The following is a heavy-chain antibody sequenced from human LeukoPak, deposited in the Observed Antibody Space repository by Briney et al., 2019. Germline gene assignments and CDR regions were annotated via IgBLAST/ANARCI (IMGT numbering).Heavy chain of an antibody. CDR1: GDSVSSNSAA. CDR3: ARTPGYNWNEAGDAFDI. J-gene: IGHJ3*02. CDR2: TYYRSKWYN. D-gene: IGHD1-1*01. V-gene: IGHV6-1*01. Sequence: SQTLSLTCAISGDSVSSNSAAWNWIRQSPSRGLEWLGRTYYRSKWYNDYAVSVKSRITINPDTSKNQSSLQLNSVTPEDTAVYYCARTPGYNWNEAGDAFDIWGQGTMVTVSS.